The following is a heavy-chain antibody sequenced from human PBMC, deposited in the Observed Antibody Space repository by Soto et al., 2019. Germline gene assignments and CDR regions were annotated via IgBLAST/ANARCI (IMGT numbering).Heavy chain of an antibody. CDR2: INEDGSEK. D-gene: IGHD1-20*01. CDR1: GFIFSNYW. CDR3: ARDITKGACYLDY. V-gene: IGHV3-7*01. J-gene: IGHJ4*02. Sequence: EVKLVESGGGLVQPGGSLRLSCAASGFIFSNYWMTWVRQAPGRGLEWVANINEDGSEKGYVDSVKGRFTIARDNTGNSLILQMNNLRAEDTAVYSCARDITKGACYLDYWGQGTLVTVS.